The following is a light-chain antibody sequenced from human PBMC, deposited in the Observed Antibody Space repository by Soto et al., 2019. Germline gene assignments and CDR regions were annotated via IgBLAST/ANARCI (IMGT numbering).Light chain of an antibody. CDR1: QSVLYSSNNKNC. J-gene: IGKJ3*01. Sequence: DIVMTQSPDSLAVSLGERATINCKSSQSVLYSSNNKNCLAWYQQKPGQPPKLLIYWASTRESGVPDRFSGSGSGTDFTLTISSQQAEDVAVYYCQQYYSTPLFTFGPGTKVDI. V-gene: IGKV4-1*01. CDR2: WAS. CDR3: QQYYSTPLFT.